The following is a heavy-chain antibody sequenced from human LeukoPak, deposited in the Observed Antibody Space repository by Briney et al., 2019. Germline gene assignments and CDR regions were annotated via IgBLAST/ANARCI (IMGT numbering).Heavy chain of an antibody. Sequence: PSETLSLTCTVSGGSVSSGSYYWSWIRQPPGKGLEWIGYIYYSGSTNYNPSLKSRVTISVDTSKNQFSLKLSSVTAADTAVYYCARERRGYSYGRAFDIWGQGTMVTVSS. CDR3: ARERRGYSYGRAFDI. J-gene: IGHJ3*02. CDR2: IYYSGST. V-gene: IGHV4-61*01. D-gene: IGHD5-18*01. CDR1: GGSVSSGSYY.